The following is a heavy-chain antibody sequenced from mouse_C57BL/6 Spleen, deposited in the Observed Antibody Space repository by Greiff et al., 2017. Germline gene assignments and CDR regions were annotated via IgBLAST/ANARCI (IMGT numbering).Heavy chain of an antibody. J-gene: IGHJ2*01. Sequence: EVQVVESGEGLVKPGGSLKLSCAASGFTFSSYAMSWVRQTPEKRLEWVAYISSGGDYIYYADTVKGRFTISRDNARNTLYLQMSILKSEDTAMXYCTRNWYYFDYWGQGTTLTVSS. D-gene: IGHD4-1*01. V-gene: IGHV5-9-1*02. CDR2: ISSGGDYI. CDR1: GFTFSSYA. CDR3: TRNWYYFDY.